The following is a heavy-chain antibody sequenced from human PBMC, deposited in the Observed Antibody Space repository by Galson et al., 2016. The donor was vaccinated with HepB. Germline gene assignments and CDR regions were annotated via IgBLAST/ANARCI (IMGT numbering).Heavy chain of an antibody. CDR1: GDSVSTDYY. V-gene: IGHV4-39*01. Sequence: SETLSLTCIVSGDSVSTDYYWGWIRQVPGRGLEWIGSIYSTGDTYYGPSLESRVTISVDTSKNQFSLRLNSVTAADTGVYYCATGIVVAGKYYYHYMDVWGKGTTVTVSS. CDR3: ATGIVVAGKYYYHYMDV. J-gene: IGHJ6*03. D-gene: IGHD6-19*01. CDR2: IYSTGDT.